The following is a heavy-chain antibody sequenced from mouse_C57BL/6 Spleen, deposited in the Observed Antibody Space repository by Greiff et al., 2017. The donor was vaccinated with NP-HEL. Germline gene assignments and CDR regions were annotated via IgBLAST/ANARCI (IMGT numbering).Heavy chain of an antibody. V-gene: IGHV3-6*01. Sequence: EVQLQESGPGLVKPSQSLSLTCSVTGYSITSGYYWNWIRQFPGNKLEWMGYISYDGSNNYNPSLKNRISITRDTSKNQFFLKLNSVTTEDTATYYCARDRENDYDGYAMDYWGQGTSVTVSS. J-gene: IGHJ4*01. CDR2: ISYDGSN. D-gene: IGHD2-4*01. CDR1: GYSITSGYY. CDR3: ARDRENDYDGYAMDY.